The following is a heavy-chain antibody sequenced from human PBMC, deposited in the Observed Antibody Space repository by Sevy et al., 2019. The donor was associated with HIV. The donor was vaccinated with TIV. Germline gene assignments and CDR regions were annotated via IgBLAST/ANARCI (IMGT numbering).Heavy chain of an antibody. D-gene: IGHD2-2*01. Sequence: ASVKVSCKASGYTVTGYYMHWVRQAPGQGLEWMGWINPNSGGTNYAQKFQGRVTMTRDTSISTAYMELSRLRSDDTAVYYCARGNDIVVVPAAIPYYGMDVWGQGTTVTVSS. CDR1: GYTVTGYY. J-gene: IGHJ6*02. CDR3: ARGNDIVVVPAAIPYYGMDV. CDR2: INPNSGGT. V-gene: IGHV1-2*02.